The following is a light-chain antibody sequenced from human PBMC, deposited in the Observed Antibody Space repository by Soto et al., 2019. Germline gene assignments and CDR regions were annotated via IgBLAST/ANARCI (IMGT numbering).Light chain of an antibody. CDR1: QSVSSS. V-gene: IGKV3-15*01. J-gene: IGKJ4*01. Sequence: LVMTHSPATLSVSPWDTASLSGRASQSVSSSLAWYQQKPGQAPRLLIFGASTRATGIPARFSGGGSGTEFTLIISSLQSEDFAVYYCQQYNNRPLTFGGGTKVDIK. CDR3: QQYNNRPLT. CDR2: GAS.